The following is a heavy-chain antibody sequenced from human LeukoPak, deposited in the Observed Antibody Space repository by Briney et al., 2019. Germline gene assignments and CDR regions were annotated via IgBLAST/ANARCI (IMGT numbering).Heavy chain of an antibody. CDR1: GYTFTGYY. V-gene: IGHV1-2*02. J-gene: IGHJ4*02. CDR2: INPNSGGT. CDR3: ARIGSGGSRHFDY. Sequence: ASVKVSCQASGYTFTGYYMHWVRQAPGQGLEWMGWINPNSGGTNYAQKFQGRVTMTSDTSISTAYMELSRLRSDDTAVYYCARIGSGGSRHFDYWGQGTLVTVSS. D-gene: IGHD2-15*01.